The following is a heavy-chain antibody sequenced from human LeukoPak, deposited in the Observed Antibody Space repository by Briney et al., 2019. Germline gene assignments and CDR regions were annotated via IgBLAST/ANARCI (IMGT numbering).Heavy chain of an antibody. V-gene: IGHV5-51*01. CDR3: ARSYTMVRGAVDY. D-gene: IGHD3-10*01. CDR2: IYPGDSDT. J-gene: IGHJ4*02. Sequence: GESLKISCKGSGYSFTSYWIGWVRHMPGKGLEWMGIIYPGDSDTRYSPSFQGQVTISADKSISTAYLQWSSLKASDTAMYYCARSYTMVRGAVDYWGQGTLVTVSS. CDR1: GYSFTSYW.